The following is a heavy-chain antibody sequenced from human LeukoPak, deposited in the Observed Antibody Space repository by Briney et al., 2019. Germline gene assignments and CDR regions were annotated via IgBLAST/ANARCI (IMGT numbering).Heavy chain of an antibody. Sequence: GSQTIFCATSGFTFSSYGMQWVRQAPGQGLEWGAVISYDGSNKYYADSVKGRFTISRDNSKNTLYLQMNSLRAEDTAVYYCAKDQYYYDSSGYFFDYWGQGTLVTVSS. CDR3: AKDQYYYDSSGYFFDY. V-gene: IGHV3-30*18. J-gene: IGHJ4*02. CDR2: ISYDGSNK. CDR1: GFTFSSYG. D-gene: IGHD3-22*01.